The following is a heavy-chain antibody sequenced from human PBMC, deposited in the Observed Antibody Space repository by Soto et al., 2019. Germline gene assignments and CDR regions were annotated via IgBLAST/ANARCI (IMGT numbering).Heavy chain of an antibody. CDR3: ARDGGSSWYGYVDY. CDR2: IYTSGST. J-gene: IGHJ4*02. CDR1: GGSISSYY. V-gene: IGHV4-4*07. Sequence: SETLSLTGTVSGGSISSYYWSCIRQPAGKGLEWIGRIYTSGSTNYNPSLKSRVTMSVDTSKNQFSLKLSSVTAADTAVYYCARDGGSSWYGYVDYWGQGTLVTVSS. D-gene: IGHD6-13*01.